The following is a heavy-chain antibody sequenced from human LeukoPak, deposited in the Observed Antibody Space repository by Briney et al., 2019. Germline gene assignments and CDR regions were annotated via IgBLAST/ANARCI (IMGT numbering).Heavy chain of an antibody. CDR1: GFTFDDYA. CDR3: TKGHVDTAMAFDY. V-gene: IGHV3-9*01. CDR2: ISWNSGSI. D-gene: IGHD5-18*01. Sequence: GRSLRLSCAASGFTFDDYAMHWVRQAPGKGLEWVSGISWNSGSIGYADSVKGRFTVSRDNAKSSLYLQMNSLRAEDTALYYCTKGHVDTAMAFDYWGQGTLVTVSS. J-gene: IGHJ4*02.